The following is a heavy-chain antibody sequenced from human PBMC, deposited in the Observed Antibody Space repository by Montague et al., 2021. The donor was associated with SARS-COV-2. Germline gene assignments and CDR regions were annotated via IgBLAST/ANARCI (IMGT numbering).Heavy chain of an antibody. V-gene: IGHV4-59*01. D-gene: IGHD3-22*01. CDR2: IYYSGST. CDR1: GGSISSYY. J-gene: IGHJ3*02. CDR3: ARGGYYDYAFDI. Sequence: SETLSLTCTVSGGSISSYYWSWIRQPPGKGLEWIGYIYYSGSTNXNPSLKSRVTISVDTSKNQFSLKLSSVTAADTAVYCCARGGYYDYAFDIWGQGTMVTVSS.